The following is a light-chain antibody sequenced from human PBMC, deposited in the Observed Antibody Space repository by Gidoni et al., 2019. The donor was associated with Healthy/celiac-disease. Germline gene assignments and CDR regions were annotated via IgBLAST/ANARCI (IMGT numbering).Light chain of an antibody. Sequence: EIVLTQSPATLSLSPGERATLSCRASQSVSSYLAWYQQKPGQAPRLLIYDASNRATGIPARFSGSGSGTDFTLTISSLEPEDFAVYYCQQRSNWPTFXHXTKVEIK. V-gene: IGKV3-11*01. CDR1: QSVSSY. CDR2: DAS. J-gene: IGKJ1*01. CDR3: QQRSNWPT.